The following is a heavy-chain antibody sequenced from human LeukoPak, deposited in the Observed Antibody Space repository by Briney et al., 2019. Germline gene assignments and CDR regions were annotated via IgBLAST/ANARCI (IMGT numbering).Heavy chain of an antibody. CDR3: ASEGEIGYDLSDY. V-gene: IGHV1-46*01. J-gene: IGHJ4*02. CDR1: RYTFTNYY. D-gene: IGHD5-12*01. CDR2: INPSGGST. Sequence: ASVKVSCKAARYTFTNYYMNWVREAPGQGLEWMGIINPSGGSTSYAQKFQGRVTVTRDTSTSTVYMELSSLRSEDTAMYYCASEGEIGYDLSDYWGQGTLVTVSS.